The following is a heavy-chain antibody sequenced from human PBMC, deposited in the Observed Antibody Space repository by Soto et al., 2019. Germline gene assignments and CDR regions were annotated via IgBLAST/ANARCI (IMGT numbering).Heavy chain of an antibody. J-gene: IGHJ4*02. Sequence: QLQLQESGPGLVKPSETLSLTCTVSGDSISSNSKYWGWIRQPPGKGLEWIGSFYYSGSTYYNPSLKSRVSISVDTSKNQFSLKLTSVTAADTAVYYCARLVSAGSSWSYYFDYWGQGTLVTVSS. V-gene: IGHV4-39*01. D-gene: IGHD6-13*01. CDR2: FYYSGST. CDR3: ARLVSAGSSWSYYFDY. CDR1: GDSISSNSKY.